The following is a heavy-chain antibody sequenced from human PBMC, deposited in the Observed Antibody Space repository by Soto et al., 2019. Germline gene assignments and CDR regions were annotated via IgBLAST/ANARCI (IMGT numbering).Heavy chain of an antibody. CDR2: TYYRSKRYS. Sequence: SQTLSLTCAISGDSVSSNSAAWNWIRLSPSRGLEWLGRTYYRSKRYSVYAPSVKSRISINPDTSKNQFSLQLNSVTPDDTAIAYCARGRGSLRPWGRGTMVAVYS. J-gene: IGHJ4*02. V-gene: IGHV6-1*01. CDR3: ARGRGSLRP. D-gene: IGHD1-1*01. CDR1: GDSVSSNSAA.